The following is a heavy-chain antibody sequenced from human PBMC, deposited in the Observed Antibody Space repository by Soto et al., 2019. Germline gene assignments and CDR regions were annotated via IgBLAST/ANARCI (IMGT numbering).Heavy chain of an antibody. Sequence: EVHLLQSGGTLIQPGGSLRLSCEASGFDFSAYAMTWVHQAPGKGLEWVSGITYTGDTTYYADSVKGRFTISRDNFKNTVYLQLNSLRPDDTAMYYCAKDWPGTSSVTSDYWGQGTLVTVSS. J-gene: IGHJ4*02. CDR1: GFDFSAYA. CDR3: AKDWPGTSSVTSDY. D-gene: IGHD4-17*01. CDR2: ITYTGDTT. V-gene: IGHV3-23*01.